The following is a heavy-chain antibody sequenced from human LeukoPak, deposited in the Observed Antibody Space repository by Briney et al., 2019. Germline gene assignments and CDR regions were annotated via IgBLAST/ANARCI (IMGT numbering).Heavy chain of an antibody. Sequence: ASVKVSCKASGYTSTGYYMHWVRQAPGQGLEWMGWINPNSGGTNYAQKFQGRVTMTRDTSISTAFMELSRLRSDDTAMYYCARDFGDGYNAYYFDYWGQGTLVTVSS. CDR3: ARDFGDGYNAYYFDY. V-gene: IGHV1-2*02. CDR2: INPNSGGT. D-gene: IGHD5-24*01. J-gene: IGHJ4*02. CDR1: GYTSTGYY.